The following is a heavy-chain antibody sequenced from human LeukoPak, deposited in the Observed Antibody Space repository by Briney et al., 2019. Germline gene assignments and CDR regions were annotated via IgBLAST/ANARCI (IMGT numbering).Heavy chain of an antibody. V-gene: IGHV1-18*01. J-gene: IGHJ4*02. CDR2: ISAYNGNT. CDR1: GYTFTNYG. D-gene: IGHD6-13*01. Sequence: AASVKVSCKASGYTFTNYGISWVRQAPGQGLEWMGWISAYNGNTDHAQNLQGRVTMTSDTLTSTAYMELRSLRSDDTAVYYCARDQSLVAYSSTWFDYWGQGTPVTVSS. CDR3: ARDQSLVAYSSTWFDY.